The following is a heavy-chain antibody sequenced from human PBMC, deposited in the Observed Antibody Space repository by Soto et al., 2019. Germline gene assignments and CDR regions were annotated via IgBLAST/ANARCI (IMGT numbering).Heavy chain of an antibody. J-gene: IGHJ6*02. D-gene: IGHD5-12*01. CDR1: GGSISSGGYS. CDR2: IYHSGST. V-gene: IGHV4-30-2*01. Sequence: LSLTCAFSGGSISSGGYSWTWIRQPPGKGLEWIGCIYHSGSTYYNPSLKSRVIISVDRSKNQFSLKLSSVTAADTAVYYCARVEGGYDGHYYYYYGMDCWGQGTTVTVSS. CDR3: ARVEGGYDGHYYYYYGMDC.